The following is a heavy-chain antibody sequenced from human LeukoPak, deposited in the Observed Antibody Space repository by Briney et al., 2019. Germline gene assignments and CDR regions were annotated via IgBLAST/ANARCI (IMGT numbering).Heavy chain of an antibody. CDR3: ARGSTHGMDY. CDR2: IYYSGST. Sequence: SETLSLTCTVSGGSINSYYWTWIRQPPGKGLEWIGYIYYSGSTNYNPSLKSRVTISVDTSKNQFSLKLSSVTAADTAVYYCARGSTHGMDYWGQGTLVTVSS. V-gene: IGHV4-59*01. CDR1: GGSINSYY. J-gene: IGHJ4*02. D-gene: IGHD5/OR15-5a*01.